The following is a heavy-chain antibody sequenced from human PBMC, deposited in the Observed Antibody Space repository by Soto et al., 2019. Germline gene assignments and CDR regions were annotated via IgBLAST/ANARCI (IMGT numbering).Heavy chain of an antibody. J-gene: IGHJ6*03. CDR3: ARGYCSNTSRHVFSYMAV. CDR1: GYTFTGYY. V-gene: IGHV1-2*02. CDR2: INPNSGVT. D-gene: IGHD2-2*01. Sequence: ASVKVSCKASGYTFTGYYMHWVRQATGQGLEWMGRINPNSGVTNYAQKFQGRVTMTADKSISTAYMELSSLRSEDTAVYYCARGYCSNTSRHVFSYMAVWGKGTTVTVS.